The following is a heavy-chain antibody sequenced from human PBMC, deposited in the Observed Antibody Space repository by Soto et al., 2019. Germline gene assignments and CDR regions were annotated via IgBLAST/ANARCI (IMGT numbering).Heavy chain of an antibody. V-gene: IGHV4-4*02. CDR2: IYHSGST. CDR3: ARSGGVRGVSSSSIRPRLFDY. Sequence: QVQLQESGPGLVKPSGTLSLTFAVSSGSISSSNWWSWVRQPPGKGLEWIGEIYHSGSTNYNPSLKRSVNRAVDKYKNQFSLKLSYVTGGATAVYYFARSGGVRGVSSSSIRPRLFDYWGQGTLVTVSS. CDR1: SGSISSSNW. D-gene: IGHD3-10*01. J-gene: IGHJ4*02.